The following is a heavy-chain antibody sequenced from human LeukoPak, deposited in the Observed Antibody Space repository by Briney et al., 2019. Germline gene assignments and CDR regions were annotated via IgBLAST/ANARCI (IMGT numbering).Heavy chain of an antibody. D-gene: IGHD2-15*01. CDR2: VSVSGDTT. Sequence: GSLRLSCEASGFTFSSYAMNWVRQAPGKGLEWVSVVSVSGDTTYFADSVKGRFTISRDNSKNTLYLQMNSLRADDTAIYYCAKVVSGGNCYKSDYWGQGTLVTVSS. CDR3: AKVVSGGNCYKSDY. J-gene: IGHJ4*02. V-gene: IGHV3-23*01. CDR1: GFTFSSYA.